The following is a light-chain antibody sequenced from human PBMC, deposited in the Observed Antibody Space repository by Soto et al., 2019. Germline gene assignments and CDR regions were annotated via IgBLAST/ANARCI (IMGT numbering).Light chain of an antibody. CDR3: QQYSTWT. Sequence: DIQGTQSPSSLSASVGASATITCRASQSISNYLNWYQQKPGKAPKLLIYKASSLESGVPSRFSGSGSGTEFTLTISSLQPDDFATYYCQQYSTWTFGQGTKVDIK. V-gene: IGKV1-5*03. J-gene: IGKJ1*01. CDR2: KAS. CDR1: QSISNY.